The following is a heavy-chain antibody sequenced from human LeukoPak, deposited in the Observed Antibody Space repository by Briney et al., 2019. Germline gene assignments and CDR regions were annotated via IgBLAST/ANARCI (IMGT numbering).Heavy chain of an antibody. V-gene: IGHV3-21*01. J-gene: IGHJ5*02. D-gene: IGHD2-15*01. CDR1: GFTFSSYS. Sequence: GGSLRLSCAASGFTFSSYSMNWVRQAPGKGLEWVSSISSSSSYIYYADSVKGRFTISRDNAKNSLYLQVNSLRAEDTAVYYCARGCSGGSCYESKFDPWGQGTLVTVSS. CDR2: ISSSSSYI. CDR3: ARGCSGGSCYESKFDP.